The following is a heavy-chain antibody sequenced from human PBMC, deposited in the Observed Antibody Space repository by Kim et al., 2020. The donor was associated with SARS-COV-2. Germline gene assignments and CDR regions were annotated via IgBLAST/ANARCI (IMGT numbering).Heavy chain of an antibody. V-gene: IGHV3-9*01. CDR1: GFTFDDYA. CDR2: ISWNSGSI. CDR3: AKDPTSKDVAVAPSPNY. D-gene: IGHD6-19*01. Sequence: GWSLRLSCAASGFTFDDYAMHWVRQAPGKGLEWVSGISWNSGSIGYADSVKGRFTISRDNAKNSLYLQMNSLRAEDTALYYCAKDPTSKDVAVAPSPNYWGQGTLVTVSS. J-gene: IGHJ4*02.